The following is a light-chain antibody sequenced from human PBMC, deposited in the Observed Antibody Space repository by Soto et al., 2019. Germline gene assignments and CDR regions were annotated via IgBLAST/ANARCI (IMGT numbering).Light chain of an antibody. Sequence: EIVMTQSQATLSVSPGERATLSCRASQSVNSNLAWYRNKPGQAPMILLSDASTRATGVPARFSGSGSGTEFTLTISSLQSEDSGIYYCQQYNFWPPLTLGGGTKVEIK. J-gene: IGKJ4*01. V-gene: IGKV3-15*01. CDR3: QQYNFWPPLT. CDR2: DAS. CDR1: QSVNSN.